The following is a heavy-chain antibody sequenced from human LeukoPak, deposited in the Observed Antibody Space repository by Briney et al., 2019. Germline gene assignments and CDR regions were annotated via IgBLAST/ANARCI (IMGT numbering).Heavy chain of an antibody. V-gene: IGHV3-11*01. D-gene: IGHD3-10*01. CDR2: ISRSGGTI. CDR1: GFTFGDYY. CDR3: ARELGELVDY. J-gene: IGHJ4*02. Sequence: NPGGSLRLSCAASGFTFGDYYMNWIRQAPGEGLEWVSYISRSGGTIYYADSVRGRFTISRDNAKNSLYLQMNSLRAEDTAVYYCARELGELVDYWGQGTLVTVSS.